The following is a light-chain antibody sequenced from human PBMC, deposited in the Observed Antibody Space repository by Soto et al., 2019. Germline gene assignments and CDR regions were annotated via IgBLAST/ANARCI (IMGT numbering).Light chain of an antibody. CDR1: SSDVGGYNY. CDR2: DVS. CDR3: SSYTISTSVL. J-gene: IGLJ2*01. V-gene: IGLV2-14*01. Sequence: QSVLTQPASVSGSPGQSISISCTGTSSDVGGYNYVSWYQQYPGKAPKLMIYDVSNRPSGVSNRFSGSKSGNTASLTISGLQAEDEADYYCSSYTISTSVLFGGGTKLTVL.